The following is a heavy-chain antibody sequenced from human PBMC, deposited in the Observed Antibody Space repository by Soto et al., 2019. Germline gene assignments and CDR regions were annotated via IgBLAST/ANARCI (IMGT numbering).Heavy chain of an antibody. CDR1: GFVFRSYW. CDR2: INQDGSEK. V-gene: IGHV3-7*01. D-gene: IGHD6-19*01. CDR3: ERDGVAAGLYLDN. Sequence: GGSLSLSCAASGFVFRSYWMSWVRHAPGKGLEWVANINQDGSEKYYVDSVRGRFIISRDNAENSLYLLMNSLRAEDTALYYCERDGVAAGLYLDNWGQGTLVTVSS. J-gene: IGHJ4*02.